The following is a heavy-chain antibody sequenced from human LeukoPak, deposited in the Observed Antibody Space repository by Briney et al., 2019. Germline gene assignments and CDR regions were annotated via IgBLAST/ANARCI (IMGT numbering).Heavy chain of an antibody. CDR1: GYTFTTYG. V-gene: IGHV1-18*01. CDR3: ARILYYDSSGPPDY. Sequence: GASVKVSCKASGYTFTTYGISWVRQAPGQGLEWMGWISAYNGDTNYAQGLQGRVTMTTDTSTSTAYMELRSLRSDDTAVYYCARILYYDSSGPPDYWGQGTLVTVSS. J-gene: IGHJ4*02. D-gene: IGHD3-22*01. CDR2: ISAYNGDT.